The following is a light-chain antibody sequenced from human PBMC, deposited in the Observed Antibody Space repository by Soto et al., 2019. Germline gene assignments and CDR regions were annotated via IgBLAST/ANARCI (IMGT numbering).Light chain of an antibody. CDR3: QKYKDYQEN. CDR1: QGISSW. Sequence: DIQMTQSPSTLSASVGDRVTITCRASQGISSWLAWYQQKPGKAHKLLIYDASSLQSGVTSRFSGSGSGPEFTITIRSLPPDDFATYYCQKYKDYQENFGQRTKVDIK. CDR2: DAS. V-gene: IGKV1-5*01. J-gene: IGKJ1*01.